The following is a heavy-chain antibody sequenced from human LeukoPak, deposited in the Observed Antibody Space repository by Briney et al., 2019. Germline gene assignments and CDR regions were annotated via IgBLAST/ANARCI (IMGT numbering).Heavy chain of an antibody. CDR3: AKDLWTRFPPVANDY. CDR2: IISTGGTT. CDR1: GFSFRNYV. V-gene: IGHV3-23*01. D-gene: IGHD3/OR15-3a*01. J-gene: IGHJ4*02. Sequence: GGSLRLSCAASGFSFRNYVMSWVRQAPAKGLEWVSSIISTGGTTYYADSVRGRFTFSRDNSKNKLYLQMTSLRDDDTAIYYCAKDLWTRFPPVANDYWGQGTLVTVSS.